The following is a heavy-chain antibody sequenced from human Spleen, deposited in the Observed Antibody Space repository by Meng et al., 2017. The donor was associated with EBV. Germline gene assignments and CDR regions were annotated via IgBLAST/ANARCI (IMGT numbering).Heavy chain of an antibody. D-gene: IGHD5-12*01. CDR3: ARGSGGYDPFDY. Sequence: QGQLLQVGAGVKKPGASVKVSCKASGYTFTSYAMHWVRQAPGQRLEWMGWINAGNGNTKYSQKFQGRVTITRDTSASTAYMELSSLRSEDTAVYYCARGSGGYDPFDYWGQGTLVTVSS. CDR1: GYTFTSYA. V-gene: IGHV1-3*01. CDR2: INAGNGNT. J-gene: IGHJ4*02.